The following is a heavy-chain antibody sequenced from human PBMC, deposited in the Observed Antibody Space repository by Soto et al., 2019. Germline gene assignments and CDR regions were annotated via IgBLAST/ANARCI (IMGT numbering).Heavy chain of an antibody. J-gene: IGHJ4*02. Sequence: QLQLQESGSGLVKPSQTLSLTCAVSGGSISSGGYSWSWIRQPPGKGLEWIGYIHYGGSTYYNPSLKSRITISVDTSKNQFSLKLSSVTAADTAVYYCARDRYYDSSGYYFDYWGQGTLVTVSS. CDR2: IHYGGST. D-gene: IGHD3-22*01. CDR3: ARDRYYDSSGYYFDY. CDR1: GGSISSGGYS. V-gene: IGHV4-30-2*05.